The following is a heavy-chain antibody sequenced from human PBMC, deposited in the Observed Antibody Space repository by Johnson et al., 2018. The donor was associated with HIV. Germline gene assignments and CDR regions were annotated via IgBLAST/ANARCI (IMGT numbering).Heavy chain of an antibody. CDR1: GFSFSNAW. J-gene: IGHJ3*02. Sequence: VQLVESGGGLVKPGGSLRLSCATSGFSFSNAWMSWVRQAPGKGLEWVGRIKSKTDGGTTDYTAVVNGRFTISRDNSKNTLYLQMNSLRAEDTAVYYCARDGYSSSSFGAFDIWGQGTLVTVSS. CDR2: IKSKTDGGTT. V-gene: IGHV3-15*01. CDR3: ARDGYSSSSFGAFDI. D-gene: IGHD6-6*01.